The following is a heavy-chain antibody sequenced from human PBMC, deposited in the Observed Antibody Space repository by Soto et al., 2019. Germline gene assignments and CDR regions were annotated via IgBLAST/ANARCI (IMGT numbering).Heavy chain of an antibody. CDR1: GFSLSNARMG. Sequence: QVTLKESGPVLVKPTETLTLTCTVSGFSLSNARMGVSWIRQPPGKALEWLAHIFSNDEKSYSTSLKSMLTISKDTSKSQVVLTMTNMDPVDTATYYCARSYSSSWSIDYWGQGTLVTVSS. D-gene: IGHD6-13*01. CDR2: IFSNDEK. V-gene: IGHV2-26*01. J-gene: IGHJ4*02. CDR3: ARSYSSSWSIDY.